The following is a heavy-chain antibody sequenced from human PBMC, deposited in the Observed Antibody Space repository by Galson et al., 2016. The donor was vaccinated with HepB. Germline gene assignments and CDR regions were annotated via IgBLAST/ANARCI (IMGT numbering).Heavy chain of an antibody. D-gene: IGHD3-16*01. CDR3: ARAASTWANFDY. CDR2: ISKDGSNT. Sequence: WVRQAPGKGLEWVAVISKDGSNTYYADSVKGRFTISRDNSKNTLYLQMNSLRAEDTAVYYCARAASTWANFDYWGQGTLVTVSS. J-gene: IGHJ4*02. V-gene: IGHV3-30-3*01.